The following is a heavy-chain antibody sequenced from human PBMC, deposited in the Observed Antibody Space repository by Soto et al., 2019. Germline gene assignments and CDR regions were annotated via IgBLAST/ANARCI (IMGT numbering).Heavy chain of an antibody. CDR2: INNWSSKI. Sequence: EVQLVDSGGGLAQPGGSLRLSCAASGFTFSGYSMNWVRQAPGQGLVWISYINNWSSKIYYADSVKGRFTISRDNAKNSLYLQMNSLTDADTAVYDCTIEATPVITPWVFDYWGRGTLVTVSS. CDR1: GFTFSGYS. D-gene: IGHD1-20*01. CDR3: TIEATPVITPWVFDY. V-gene: IGHV3-48*02. J-gene: IGHJ4*02.